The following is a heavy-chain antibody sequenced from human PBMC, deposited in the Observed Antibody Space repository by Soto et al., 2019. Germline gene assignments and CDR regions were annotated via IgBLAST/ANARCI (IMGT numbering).Heavy chain of an antibody. D-gene: IGHD2-21*01. J-gene: IGHJ5*02. CDR3: ARLRIATNNYKWFDP. Sequence: SETLSLTCIVSGAALNSGNYYWSWIRQAPGKGLEWIGHIYVTGAVDYNPSLRDRITISQDTSERQFSLNLRLVTAADTAVYYCARLRIATNNYKWFDPWGQGTLVTVSS. CDR2: IYVTGAV. CDR1: GAALNSGNYY. V-gene: IGHV4-30-4*08.